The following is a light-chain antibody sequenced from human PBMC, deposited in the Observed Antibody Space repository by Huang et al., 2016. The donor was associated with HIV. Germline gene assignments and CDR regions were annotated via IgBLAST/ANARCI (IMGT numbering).Light chain of an antibody. CDR2: AAS. CDR3: QQYNDWPRS. CDR1: QNINTN. J-gene: IGKJ1*01. Sequence: EIVMTQSPGTLSVAPGERATLSCRAIQNINTNLAWFQQKPGQAPRLLIYAASTRTADFPARFSGIGSRTEFTLTISSLQSEDIAVYYCQQYNDWPRSFGQGTKVEIK. V-gene: IGKV3-15*01.